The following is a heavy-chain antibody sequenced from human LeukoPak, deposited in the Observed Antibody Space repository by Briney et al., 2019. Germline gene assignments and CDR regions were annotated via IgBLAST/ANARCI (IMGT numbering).Heavy chain of an antibody. D-gene: IGHD3-10*01. J-gene: IGHJ5*02. CDR1: GGSFSGYY. Sequence: SETLSLTCAVYGGSFSGYYWSWIRQPPGKGLEWIGEINHSGSTNYNPSLKSRVTISVETSKNQFSLKLSSVTAADTAVYYCARGFEGSGSLKYSHLGFDPWGQGTLVTVSS. CDR3: ARGFEGSGSLKYSHLGFDP. CDR2: INHSGST. V-gene: IGHV4-34*01.